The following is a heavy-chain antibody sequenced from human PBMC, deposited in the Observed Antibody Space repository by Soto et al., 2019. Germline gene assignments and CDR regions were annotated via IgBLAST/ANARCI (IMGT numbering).Heavy chain of an antibody. CDR3: ATWHEREHAYDV. Sequence: DVQLVESGGGLMQPGESLRLSCAASGLTVSGKKYVAWVRQAPGKGLEWVSALYDVDVSFYADSVKGRFTTSSDSSKTTVYLQMNGLRPDDTAVYYCATWHEREHAYDVWGQGTTVTVSS. CDR2: LYDVDVS. CDR1: GLTVSGKKY. V-gene: IGHV3-53*01. D-gene: IGHD1-1*01. J-gene: IGHJ3*01.